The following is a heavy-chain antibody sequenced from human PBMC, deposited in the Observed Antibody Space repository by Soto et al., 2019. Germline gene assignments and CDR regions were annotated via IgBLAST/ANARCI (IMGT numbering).Heavy chain of an antibody. CDR1: RFTFSNFA. D-gene: IGHD3-10*01. CDR2: ISGSGGST. V-gene: IGHV3-23*01. CDR3: AREVGSDFDD. Sequence: TGVSLILSCEASRFTFSNFAMSWVRQAPGKGLEWVSAISGSGGSTYYADSVKGRFTISRDNSKNTLYLQMISLRAEDTAIYYCAREVGSDFDDWGQGTLVTVS. J-gene: IGHJ4*02.